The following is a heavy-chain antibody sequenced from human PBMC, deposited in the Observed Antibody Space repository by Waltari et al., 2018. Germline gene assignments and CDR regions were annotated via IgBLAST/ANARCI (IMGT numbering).Heavy chain of an antibody. V-gene: IGHV4-39*01. CDR1: GSIRSPTLY. CDR2: ISYSGAT. D-gene: IGHD1-1*01. Sequence: QLQLEESGPGLVKPSETLSLTCTVSGSIRSPTLYWAWIRQSPGQGLEWTTSISYSGATYHNPSLKSRVTVSADSSEDQLFLKLSSVTPTDTAVYFCARQRTHTGFYGKLPVSYFDVWGRGTLVAVSS. J-gene: IGHJ4*02. CDR3: ARQRTHTGFYGKLPVSYFDV.